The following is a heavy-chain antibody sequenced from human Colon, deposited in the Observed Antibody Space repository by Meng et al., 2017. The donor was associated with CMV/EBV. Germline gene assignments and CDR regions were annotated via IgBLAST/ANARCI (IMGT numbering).Heavy chain of an antibody. CDR3: AKDREYRYSSSSAYMDV. J-gene: IGHJ6*02. Sequence: GESLKISCAASRFTFSSYGMHWVRQAPGKGLEWVAFIRYDGSNKNYADSLKGRFTISRDNSKNTLYLQMNSLRAEDTAVYYCAKDREYRYSSSSAYMDVWGQGTTVTVSS. CDR2: IRYDGSNK. CDR1: RFTFSSYG. D-gene: IGHD6-6*01. V-gene: IGHV3-30*02.